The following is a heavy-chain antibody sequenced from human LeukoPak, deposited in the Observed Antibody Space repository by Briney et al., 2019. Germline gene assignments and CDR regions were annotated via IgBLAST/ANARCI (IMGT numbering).Heavy chain of an antibody. CDR3: AREGYYDILTGYRTGGMGV. V-gene: IGHV3-53*04. CDR2: IYSGGST. Sequence: GGSLRLSCAASGFTVSSNYMSWVRQAPGKGLEWVSVIYSGGSTYYADSVKGRFTISRHNSKNTLYLQMNSLRAEDTAVYYCAREGYYDILTGYRTGGMGVWGQGTTVTVSS. CDR1: GFTVSSNY. J-gene: IGHJ6*02. D-gene: IGHD3-9*01.